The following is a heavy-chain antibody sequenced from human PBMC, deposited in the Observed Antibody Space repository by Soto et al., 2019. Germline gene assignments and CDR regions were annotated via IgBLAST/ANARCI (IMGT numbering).Heavy chain of an antibody. Sequence: ASVKVSCKVSGYTLTELSMYWVRQAPGKGLEWMGGFDPEDGETIYAQKFQGRVTMTEDTSTDTAYMELSSLRSEDTAVYYCATDLTGTGRFDPWGQGTLVTVSS. CDR1: GYTLTELS. D-gene: IGHD1-7*01. V-gene: IGHV1-24*01. CDR2: FDPEDGET. CDR3: ATDLTGTGRFDP. J-gene: IGHJ5*02.